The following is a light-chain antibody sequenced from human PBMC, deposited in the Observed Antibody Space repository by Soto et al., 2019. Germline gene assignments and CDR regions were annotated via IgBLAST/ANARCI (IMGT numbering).Light chain of an antibody. Sequence: VLTQSPGILSLSPGERATLACWASQSVSSSYIAWYQEKPGQAPRLLIYRTSSRATGIPDRFSGSASGTDFTLTISRLEPEDFAVYYCQQFGLSPRFTFGPGTKVDV. V-gene: IGKV3-20*01. CDR3: QQFGLSPRFT. J-gene: IGKJ3*01. CDR1: QSVSSSY. CDR2: RTS.